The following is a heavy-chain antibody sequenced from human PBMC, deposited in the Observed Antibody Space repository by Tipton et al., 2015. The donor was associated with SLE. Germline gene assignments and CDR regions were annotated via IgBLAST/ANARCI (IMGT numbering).Heavy chain of an antibody. Sequence: SLRLSCAASGFTFSRYAMNWVRQTPEKGLEWVSSISYSGGNTYYADSVKGRFTISRDNSKNTLYLQMNSLRADDTAVYYCAKRAPDTFFDYWGPGSLVPVPS. J-gene: IGHJ4*02. CDR1: GFTFSRYA. V-gene: IGHV3-23*01. CDR3: AKRAPDTFFDY. CDR2: ISYSGGNT.